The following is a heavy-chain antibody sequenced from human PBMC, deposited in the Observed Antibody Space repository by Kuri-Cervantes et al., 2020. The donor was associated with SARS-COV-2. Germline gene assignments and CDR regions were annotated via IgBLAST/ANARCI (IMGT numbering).Heavy chain of an antibody. D-gene: IGHD2-21*02. CDR2: IIPILGMT. V-gene: IGHV1-69*10. CDR3: ARGRTSGVLTAILW. CDR1: GYSFSSNG. Sequence: SVKVSCKASGYSFSSNGISWVRQAPGQGLEWTGGIIPILGMTNYAQKFQGRVTITTDKSTSTAYMELSSLRSDDTAVYYCARGRTSGVLTAILWWGQGTLVTVSS. J-gene: IGHJ4*02.